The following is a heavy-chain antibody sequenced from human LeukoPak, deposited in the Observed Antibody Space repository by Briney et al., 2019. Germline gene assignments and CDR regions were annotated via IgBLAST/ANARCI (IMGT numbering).Heavy chain of an antibody. Sequence: SGTLSLTCAVSGGSMSSTNWWSWVRQPPGKGLEWIGEIYHSGSTNYNPSLKSRVTISVDTSKNQFSLNLSSVTAADTAVYYCARLGGYSNSWQCDSWGQGTLVTVSS. CDR2: IYHSGST. CDR3: ARLGGYSNSWQCDS. D-gene: IGHD6-13*01. CDR1: GGSMSSTNW. V-gene: IGHV4-4*02. J-gene: IGHJ4*02.